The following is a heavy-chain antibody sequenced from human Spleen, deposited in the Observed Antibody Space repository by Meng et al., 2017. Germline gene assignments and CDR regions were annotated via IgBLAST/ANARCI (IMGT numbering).Heavy chain of an antibody. J-gene: IGHJ1*01. CDR1: GFSFDEYG. Sequence: GESLKISCAASGFSFDEYGMSWVRQAPGKGLEWVSTIKWNGGSTDYADSVKGRFTISRDNARNTLYLQMNSLRVEDTAVYYCAKVGYYDSSNYYAYFQHWGQGTLVTVSS. CDR2: IKWNGGST. CDR3: AKVGYYDSSNYYAYFQH. V-gene: IGHV3-20*04. D-gene: IGHD3-22*01.